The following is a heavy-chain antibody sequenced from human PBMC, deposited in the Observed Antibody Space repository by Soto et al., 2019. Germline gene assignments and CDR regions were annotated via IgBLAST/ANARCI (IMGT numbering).Heavy chain of an antibody. D-gene: IGHD4-17*01. CDR3: ARGGVVDYGDYNT. CDR1: GATLNNYI. Sequence: QVNLVQSGAEVRKPGSSVKVSCKTSGATLNNYIIGWVRQAPGQGLEWMGRIIPILGIPNYSQRFQDRLTITAARSTSTLYMGLSSLRSDDTAIYFCARGGVVDYGDYNTWGQGTLVTVSS. V-gene: IGHV1-69*02. J-gene: IGHJ5*02. CDR2: IIPILGIP.